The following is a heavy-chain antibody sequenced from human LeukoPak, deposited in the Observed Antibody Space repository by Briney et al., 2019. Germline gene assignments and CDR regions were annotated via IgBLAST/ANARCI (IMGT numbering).Heavy chain of an antibody. CDR3: ARTTISGVLRNHHFDY. CDR1: GDSISSNKW. Sequence: SGTLSLTCAVSGDSISSNKWWNWVRQAPGKGLEWIGEIHHRGNTNYNPSLMSRVNISVDTTKNQFSLKLRSLTAADTAVYYCARTTISGVLRNHHFDYWGRGILVTVSS. D-gene: IGHD3-3*01. J-gene: IGHJ4*02. CDR2: IHHRGNT. V-gene: IGHV4-4*02.